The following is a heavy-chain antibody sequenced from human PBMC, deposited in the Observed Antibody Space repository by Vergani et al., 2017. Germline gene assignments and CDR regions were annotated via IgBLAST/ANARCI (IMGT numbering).Heavy chain of an antibody. V-gene: IGHV3-30*02. Sequence: VQLVESGGGLVKPGGSLRLSCAASGFSFSSYSMNWVRQAPGKGLEWVSFIRYDGSSEYYGDSVKGRFTISRDKSQNTVNLQMNSLRTEDTAVYYCARDSFPYSSSPGDWGQGTLVTVSS. J-gene: IGHJ4*02. CDR2: IRYDGSSE. CDR1: GFSFSSYS. D-gene: IGHD6-13*01. CDR3: ARDSFPYSSSPGD.